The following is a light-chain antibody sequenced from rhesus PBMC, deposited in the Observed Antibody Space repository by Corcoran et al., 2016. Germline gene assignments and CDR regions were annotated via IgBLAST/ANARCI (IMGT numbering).Light chain of an antibody. CDR3: LQHNSYPFP. CDR1: QGMSSY. V-gene: IGKV1-28*01. Sequence: DIQMTQSPSSLSASVGDTVTITCRASQGMSSYLNWFQQKPGKAPKLLIYAASSLESGVPSRFSGSGAGTKFTLTISSLQPEDFAAYYCLQHNSYPFPFGPGTKLDIK. CDR2: AAS. J-gene: IGKJ3*01.